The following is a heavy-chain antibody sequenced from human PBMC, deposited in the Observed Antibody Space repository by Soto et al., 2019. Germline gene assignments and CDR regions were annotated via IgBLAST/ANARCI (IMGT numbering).Heavy chain of an antibody. CDR1: GFTLSDFS. CDR3: ARVSARGQAAFDI. CDR2: ISYKGGST. Sequence: EVQLVESGGGLVQPGGSLRLSCAASGFTLSDFSMHWVRQAAGKGLEFVSAISYKGGSTYYANSVKGRFTISRDNSKNMLYLQMGSLRAEQMAVYYCARVSARGQAAFDIWGQGTMVNVSS. J-gene: IGHJ3*02. V-gene: IGHV3-64*01. D-gene: IGHD2-15*01.